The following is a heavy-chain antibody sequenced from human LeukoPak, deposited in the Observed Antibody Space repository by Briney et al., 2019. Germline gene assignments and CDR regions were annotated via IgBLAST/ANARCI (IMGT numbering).Heavy chain of an antibody. J-gene: IGHJ4*02. V-gene: IGHV3-23*01. CDR3: AKVAYSGRYYGGEDY. D-gene: IGHD1-26*01. Sequence: GGSLRLSCVASGFTFSSYAMSWVRQAPGKGLEWVSAISGSGGSTYYADSVKGQFTISRDNSKSTLYLQMNSLRAEDTAVYYCAKVAYSGRYYGGEDYWGQGTLVTVSS. CDR1: GFTFSSYA. CDR2: ISGSGGST.